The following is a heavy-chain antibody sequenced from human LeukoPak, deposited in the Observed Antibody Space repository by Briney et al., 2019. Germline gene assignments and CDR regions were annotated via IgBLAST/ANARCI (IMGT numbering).Heavy chain of an antibody. V-gene: IGHV4-59*01. J-gene: IGHJ4*02. D-gene: IGHD3/OR15-3a*01. Sequence: PSETLSLTCTVSGGSIRSYYWSWIRQPPGKALEWIGYIYYSGSTNYNPSLKSRVTMTADTSKNQLSLKLSSVTAADAAVYYCARQTGSGLFILPGGQGTLVTVSS. CDR1: GGSIRSYY. CDR3: ARQTGSGLFILP. CDR2: IYYSGST.